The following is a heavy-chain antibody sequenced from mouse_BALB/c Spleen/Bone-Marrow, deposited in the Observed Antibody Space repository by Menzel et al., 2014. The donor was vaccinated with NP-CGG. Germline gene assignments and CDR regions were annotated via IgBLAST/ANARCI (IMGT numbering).Heavy chain of an antibody. J-gene: IGHJ2*01. CDR1: GFTFSSFG. V-gene: IGHV5-17*02. D-gene: IGHD4-1*01. CDR3: TRGGNWEDFDY. Sequence: EVMLVESGGGLVQPGGSRKLSCAASGFTFSSFGMHWVRQAPERGLEWVAYISSGSSTIFYADTVRGRFTISRDSPKNTLFQQMTSLRSEDTAMYYCTRGGNWEDFDYWGQGTTLTVSS. CDR2: ISSGSSTI.